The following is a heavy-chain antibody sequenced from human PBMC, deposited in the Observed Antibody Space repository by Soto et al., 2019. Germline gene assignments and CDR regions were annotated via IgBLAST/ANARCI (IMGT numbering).Heavy chain of an antibody. CDR2: IWYDGSNK. D-gene: IGHD4-17*01. V-gene: IGHV3-33*01. CDR1: GFTFSNYG. Sequence: QVQLVESGGGVVQPGMSLRLSCAASGFTFSNYGMHWVRQAPGKGLEWAAVIWYDGSNKYYADSVKGRFNISRDNSKNTLYLQMNTLRAEDTAVYYCSRHKCGDPYSFDYWGQGTLVTVSS. J-gene: IGHJ4*02. CDR3: SRHKCGDPYSFDY.